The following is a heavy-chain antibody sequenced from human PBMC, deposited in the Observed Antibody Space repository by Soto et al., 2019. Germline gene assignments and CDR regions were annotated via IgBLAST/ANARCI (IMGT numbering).Heavy chain of an antibody. CDR1: GFTFSSYG. CDR2: IWYDGSNK. V-gene: IGHV3-33*01. J-gene: IGHJ4*02. D-gene: IGHD6-19*01. Sequence: GGSLRLSCAASGFTFSSYGMHWVRQAPGKGLEWVAVIWYDGSNKYYADSVKGRFTISRDNSKNTLYLQMNSLRAEDTAVYYCARELLPGYSSGWHDGWGQGTLVTVSS. CDR3: ARELLPGYSSGWHDG.